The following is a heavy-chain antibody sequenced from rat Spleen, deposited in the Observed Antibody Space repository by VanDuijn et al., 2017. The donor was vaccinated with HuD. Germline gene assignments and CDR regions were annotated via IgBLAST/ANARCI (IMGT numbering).Heavy chain of an antibody. V-gene: IGHV5-31*01. CDR3: ARHLIPGYFDY. D-gene: IGHD1-4*01. Sequence: EVQLVESGGGSVQPGRSLKLSCVASGFTFNNYWMTWIRQSPGKGLEWVASISYDGSSTYYRDSVKGRFTISRDNTKSTLYLQMDSLRSEDTATYYCARHLIPGYFDYWGQGVMVTVSS. J-gene: IGHJ2*01. CDR2: ISYDGSST. CDR1: GFTFNNYW.